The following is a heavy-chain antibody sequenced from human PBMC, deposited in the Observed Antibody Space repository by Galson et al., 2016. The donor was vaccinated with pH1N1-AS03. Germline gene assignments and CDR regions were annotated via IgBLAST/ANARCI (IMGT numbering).Heavy chain of an antibody. J-gene: IGHJ4*02. CDR3: ATGHYYSGLYRDAFDY. Sequence: QSGAEVKKPGESLRISCKGSGYPFTSYWINWVRQMPGKGLEWIGRIDPSDSYINYSPAFEGRVTISSDKSTTTAYLQWNDLKSADTAVYFCATGHYYSGLYRDAFDYWGQGSLVTVSS. CDR2: IDPSDSYI. D-gene: IGHD1-26*01. V-gene: IGHV5-10-1*01. CDR1: GYPFTSYW.